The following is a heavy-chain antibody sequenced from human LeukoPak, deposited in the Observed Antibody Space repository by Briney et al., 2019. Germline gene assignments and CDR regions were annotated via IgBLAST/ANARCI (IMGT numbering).Heavy chain of an antibody. J-gene: IGHJ6*02. V-gene: IGHV4-4*07. CDR3: ARGLWFGESLTTSDV. Sequence: SETLSLTCTVSGGSISGYYWSWIRQPAGKRLEWIGRIYTSGSTNYNPSLKSRVIMSVDTSKNQFSLNLYSVTAADTAVYYCARGLWFGESLTTSDVWGQGTTVTVSS. D-gene: IGHD3-10*01. CDR2: IYTSGST. CDR1: GGSISGYY.